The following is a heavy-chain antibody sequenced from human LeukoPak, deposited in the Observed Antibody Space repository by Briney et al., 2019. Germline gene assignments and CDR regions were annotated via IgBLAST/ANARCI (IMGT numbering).Heavy chain of an antibody. CDR2: IYSGGRT. V-gene: IGHV3-53*01. CDR1: GFTVSSND. J-gene: IGHJ4*02. Sequence: PGVSLRLSCAASGFTVSSNDMSWVRQAPGKGLEWVSVIYSGGRTFYADSVKGRFTISRDNSKNTLYLQMNSLRAEDTAVYYCAIYDSNGYYNYWGQGTLVTVSS. CDR3: AIYDSNGYYNY. D-gene: IGHD3-22*01.